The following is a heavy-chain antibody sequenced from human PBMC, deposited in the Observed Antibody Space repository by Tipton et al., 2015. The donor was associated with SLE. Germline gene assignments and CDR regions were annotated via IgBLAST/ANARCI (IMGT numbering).Heavy chain of an antibody. V-gene: IGHV3-53*01. D-gene: IGHD3-22*01. Sequence: SLRLSCVASGFTVNTNYMTWVRQAPGKGLEWVSVLYSGGSPYYADSVKGRFTVSRDNSKNTVYLQMNSLRVEDTAMYYCARDQRNSSVWNRLEWWYFDNWGQGTLVTVSS. CDR1: GFTVNTNY. CDR3: ARDQRNSSVWNRLEWWYFDN. CDR2: LYSGGSP. J-gene: IGHJ4*02.